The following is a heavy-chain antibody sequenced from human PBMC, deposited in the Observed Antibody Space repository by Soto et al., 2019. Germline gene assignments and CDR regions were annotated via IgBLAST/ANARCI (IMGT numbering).Heavy chain of an antibody. CDR1: GFTSSNYW. Sequence: EVQLVESGGGLVQPGGSLRLSCAASGFTSSNYWMSWVRQAPGKGLEWVANINQDGSEKYYADSVTARFIISRDNAKDSLYRQMNNLRVEDTAVYYCVRDVGACPNWGQGTLVTVSS. J-gene: IGHJ4*02. CDR2: INQDGSEK. CDR3: VRDVGACPN. V-gene: IGHV3-7*01.